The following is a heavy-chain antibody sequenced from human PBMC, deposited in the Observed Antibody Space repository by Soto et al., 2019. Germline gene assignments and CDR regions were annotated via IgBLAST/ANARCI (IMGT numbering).Heavy chain of an antibody. CDR2: IWYDGSNK. Sequence: GGSLRLSCAASGFTFSSYGMHWVRQAPGKGLEWVAVIWYDGSNKYYADSVKGRFTISRDNSKNTLYLQMNSLRAEDTAVYYCATLIVGASPFDYWGQGTLVTVSS. V-gene: IGHV3-33*01. CDR3: ATLIVGASPFDY. CDR1: GFTFSSYG. D-gene: IGHD1-26*01. J-gene: IGHJ4*02.